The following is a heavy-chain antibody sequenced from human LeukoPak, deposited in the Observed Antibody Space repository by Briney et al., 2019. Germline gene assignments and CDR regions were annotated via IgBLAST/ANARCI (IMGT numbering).Heavy chain of an antibody. CDR3: SREEHYYDAFDI. D-gene: IGHD3-10*01. V-gene: IGHV3-48*03. CDR1: AFTLNIYE. CDR2: ISGSGSNI. Sequence: GGSLRLSRAASAFTLNIYEMNWVRQAPGKGLEWLSYISGSGSNIYYADSVKGRFTISRDNAKNSLSLQMNGLRAEDTAVYYFSREEHYYDAFDIWGQGTMVTVSS. J-gene: IGHJ3*02.